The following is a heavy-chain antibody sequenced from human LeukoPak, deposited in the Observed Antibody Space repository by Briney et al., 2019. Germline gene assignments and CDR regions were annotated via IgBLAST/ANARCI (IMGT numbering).Heavy chain of an antibody. Sequence: PSETLSLTCAVYGGSFSAYYWSWIRRPPGKGLEWIGEINYGGSTNYNPSLKSRVTISVDTSTNQFSLKLSSVTAADTAVYYCARSSLTSLLASGSHLITECFDYWGQGTLVTVSS. CDR2: INYGGST. D-gene: IGHD2-21*02. CDR3: ARSSLTSLLASGSHLITECFDY. CDR1: GGSFSAYY. J-gene: IGHJ4*02. V-gene: IGHV4-34*01.